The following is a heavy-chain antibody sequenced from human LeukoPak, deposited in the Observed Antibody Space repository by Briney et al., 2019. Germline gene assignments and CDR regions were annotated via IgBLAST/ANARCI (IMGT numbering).Heavy chain of an antibody. V-gene: IGHV4-39*07. CDR3: AISSGWYLNWFDP. CDR2: IYHSGIT. J-gene: IGHJ5*02. Sequence: SETLSLTCTVSGGSIRNSGYYWGWIRQPPGKGLEWIGSIYHSGITYYNPSLKSQVTISVDTSKNQFSLNLRSVTAADTAVYYCAISSGWYLNWFDPWGQGTLVTVSS. CDR1: GGSIRNSGYY. D-gene: IGHD6-19*01.